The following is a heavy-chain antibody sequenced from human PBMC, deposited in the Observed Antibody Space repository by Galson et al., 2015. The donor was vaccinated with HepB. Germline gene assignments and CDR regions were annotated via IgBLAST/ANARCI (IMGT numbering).Heavy chain of an antibody. D-gene: IGHD3-3*01. V-gene: IGHV3-11*01. J-gene: IGHJ4*02. CDR3: ARVVRGRGYYDFWSGYYYDY. CDR1: GFTFSDYH. Sequence: SLRLSCAASGFTFSDYHMSWIRQAPGKGLEWVSYISSSGSTIYYADSVKGRFTISRDNAKNSLYLQMNSLRAEDTAVYYCARVVRGRGYYDFWSGYYYDYWGQGTLVTVSS. CDR2: ISSSGSTI.